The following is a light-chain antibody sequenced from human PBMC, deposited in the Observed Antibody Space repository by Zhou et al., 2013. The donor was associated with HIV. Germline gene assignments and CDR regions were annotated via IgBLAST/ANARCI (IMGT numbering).Light chain of an antibody. CDR2: AAS. J-gene: IGKJ3*01. CDR3: QQHDNLFT. CDR1: QSISNW. Sequence: DIQMTQSPSTLSAAVGDRVTITCRASQSISNWLAWYQQKPGKAPTLLIYAASNLQSGVPSRFSGSGSGTEFTLTISSLQPEDIATYYCQQHDNLFTFGPGTKVDI. V-gene: IGKV1-5*01.